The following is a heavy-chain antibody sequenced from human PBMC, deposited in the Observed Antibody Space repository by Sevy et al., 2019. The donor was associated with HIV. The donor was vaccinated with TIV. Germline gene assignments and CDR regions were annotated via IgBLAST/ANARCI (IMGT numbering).Heavy chain of an antibody. Sequence: PSETLSLTCAVSGGSISSSNWWSWVRQPPGKGLEWIGEIYHSGSTNYNPSLKSRVTISVDKSKNQFSLKLSSVTAADTAVYYCARISSEIVVVPAAQSYYYYYGMDVWGQGTTVTVSS. CDR1: GGSISSSNW. J-gene: IGHJ6*02. CDR3: ARISSEIVVVPAAQSYYYYYGMDV. D-gene: IGHD2-2*01. V-gene: IGHV4-4*02. CDR2: IYHSGST.